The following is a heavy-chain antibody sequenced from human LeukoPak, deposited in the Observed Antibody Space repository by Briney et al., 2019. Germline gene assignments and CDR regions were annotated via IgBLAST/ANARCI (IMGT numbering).Heavy chain of an antibody. CDR1: GYSISSGYY. CDR3: ASRSTTAFHY. CDR2: IYHSGST. Sequence: PSETLSLTCTVSGYSISSGYYWGWIRQPPGKGLEWIGSIYHSGSTYYNPSLKSRVTISVDASKNQFSLKLSSVTAADTAVYYCASRSTTAFHYWGQGTLVTVSS. J-gene: IGHJ4*02. D-gene: IGHD5/OR15-5a*01. V-gene: IGHV4-38-2*02.